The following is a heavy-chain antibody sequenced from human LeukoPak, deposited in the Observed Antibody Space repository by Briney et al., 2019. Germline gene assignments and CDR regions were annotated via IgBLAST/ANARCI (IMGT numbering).Heavy chain of an antibody. Sequence: GGSLRLSCTASGFTFSSYAMSWVRQAPGKGLEWVSSISDTGDSTYYADSVKGRFTISRDNSKNTLYLQMTSLRAEDTAVYYCAKDPMTSVTTTAYWGQGTLVTVSS. V-gene: IGHV3-23*01. CDR1: GFTFSSYA. CDR3: AKDPMTSVTTTAY. D-gene: IGHD4-17*01. J-gene: IGHJ4*02. CDR2: ISDTGDST.